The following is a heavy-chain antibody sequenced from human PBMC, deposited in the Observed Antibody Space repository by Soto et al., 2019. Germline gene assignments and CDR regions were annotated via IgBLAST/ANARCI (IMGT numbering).Heavy chain of an antibody. Sequence: SVKVSCKASGGTFSSYAISWVRQAPGQGLEWMGGIIPIFGTANYAQKFQGRVTITADESTSTAYMELSSLRSEDTAVYYCAITEFGNYDFGSSYPDSWGQGTLVTVSS. D-gene: IGHD3-3*01. CDR3: AITEFGNYDFGSSYPDS. CDR2: IIPIFGTA. J-gene: IGHJ4*02. CDR1: GGTFSSYA. V-gene: IGHV1-69*13.